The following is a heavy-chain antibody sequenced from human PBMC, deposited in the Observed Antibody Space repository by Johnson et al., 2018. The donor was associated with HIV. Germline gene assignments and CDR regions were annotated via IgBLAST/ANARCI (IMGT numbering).Heavy chain of an antibody. V-gene: IGHV3-30-3*01. D-gene: IGHD2-21*02. CDR2: ISYDGSNK. CDR3: VRDDYAFHI. CDR1: GFTFSSYA. J-gene: IGHJ3*02. Sequence: QVRLVESGGGVVLPGRSLRLSCAASGFTFSSYAMHWVRQAPGKGLEWVAVISYDGSNKYYADSVKGRFTISRDNSKNTLYLEMKSLRVDDTAVYYCVRDDYAFHIWGQGTMVTVSS.